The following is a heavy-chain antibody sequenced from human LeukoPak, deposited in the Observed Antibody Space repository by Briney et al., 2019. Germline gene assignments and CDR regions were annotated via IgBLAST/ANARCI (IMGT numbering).Heavy chain of an antibody. Sequence: GGSLRLSCAASGFTFINAWMSWVRQAPGKGLEWVGRINSKIDGGTTDYAAPVKGRFTISRDDSKNTLYLQMNSLKTEDTAVYYCTRELTENWFDPWGQGTLVTVSS. J-gene: IGHJ5*02. D-gene: IGHD3-9*01. CDR1: GFTFINAW. CDR3: TRELTENWFDP. V-gene: IGHV3-15*01. CDR2: INSKIDGGTT.